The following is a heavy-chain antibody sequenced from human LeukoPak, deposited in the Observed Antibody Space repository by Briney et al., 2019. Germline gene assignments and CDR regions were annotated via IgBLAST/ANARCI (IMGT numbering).Heavy chain of an antibody. CDR1: GGTFSSYA. D-gene: IGHD6-13*01. Sequence: ASVKVSCKASGGTFSSYAISWVRQAPGQGLEWMGGIIPIFGTANYAQKFQGRVTITADKSTSTAYMELSSLRSEDTAVYYCATVFQQRGYYYMDVWGKGTTVTVSS. V-gene: IGHV1-69*06. CDR2: IIPIFGTA. CDR3: ATVFQQRGYYYMDV. J-gene: IGHJ6*03.